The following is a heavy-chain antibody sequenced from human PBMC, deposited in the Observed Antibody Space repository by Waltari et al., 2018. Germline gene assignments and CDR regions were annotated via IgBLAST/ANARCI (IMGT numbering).Heavy chain of an antibody. J-gene: IGHJ4*02. CDR2: ISYDGSNI. CDR3: ARVVPAATFDY. Sequence: QVQLVWSGGGVVQPGRALRLSWAASGFTVSSYAMHWVGQAPGKGLECVAVISYDGSNIYYAEYVKGRFTISRDNSTNPLYMQMNSLSAEDTAVYYCARVVPAATFDYWGQGTLVTVSS. D-gene: IGHD2-2*01. V-gene: IGHV3-30*01. CDR1: GFTVSSYA.